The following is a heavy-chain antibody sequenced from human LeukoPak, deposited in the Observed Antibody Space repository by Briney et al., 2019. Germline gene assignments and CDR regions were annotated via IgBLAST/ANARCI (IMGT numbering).Heavy chain of an antibody. D-gene: IGHD2-15*01. CDR2: IHYSGST. Sequence: SETLSLTCTVSGGSISSGDYYWSWIRQHPGKGLEWIGYIHYSGSTYYNPSLKSLVTISVDTSKKQFSLKLSSVTAADTAVYYCARVGVAAKSSRYFDYWGQGTLVTVSS. V-gene: IGHV4-31*01. CDR1: GGSISSGDYY. CDR3: ARVGVAAKSSRYFDY. J-gene: IGHJ4*02.